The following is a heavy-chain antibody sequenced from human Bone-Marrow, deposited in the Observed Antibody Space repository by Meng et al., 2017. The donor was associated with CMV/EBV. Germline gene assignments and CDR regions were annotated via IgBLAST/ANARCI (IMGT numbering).Heavy chain of an antibody. V-gene: IGHV3-20*04. CDR3: ARYLSTRNGADV. J-gene: IGHJ6*02. D-gene: IGHD1-1*01. CDR2: INWNGGRT. Sequence: GSLKISCVASEFKFDDYGMSWVRQAPGKGLEWVANINWNGGRTGYADSVKGRFTISRDNAKNSLYLQMNSLRAEDTALYYCARYLSTRNGADVWGQGTTVTVSS. CDR1: EFKFDDYG.